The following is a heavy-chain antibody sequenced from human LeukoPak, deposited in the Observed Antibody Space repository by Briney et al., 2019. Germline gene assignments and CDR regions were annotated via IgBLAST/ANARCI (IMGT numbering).Heavy chain of an antibody. J-gene: IGHJ4*02. CDR2: IDPSGSYT. D-gene: IGHD2-8*01. CDR1: GYSFTSYW. CDR3: ARLFGHCTDGVCYWAFDY. Sequence: GESLKISCKGSGYSFTSYWISWVRQMPGKGLEWMGRIDPSGSYTNYSPSSQGHVTISADKSISTAYLQWSSLKASDTAMYYCARLFGHCTDGVCYWAFDYWGQGTLVTVSS. V-gene: IGHV5-10-1*01.